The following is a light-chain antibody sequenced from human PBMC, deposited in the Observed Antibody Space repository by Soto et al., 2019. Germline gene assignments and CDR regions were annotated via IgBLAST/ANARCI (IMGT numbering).Light chain of an antibody. CDR2: DAS. Sequence: EIVMTQSPATVSVSPGERATLSCRASQSVSSKLAWYQQKPGQPPRLLIFDASARATGVPDRFSGRGSGTEFILTISRLQSEDFAVYYCQQYNNWPRTFGQGTKVDIK. CDR3: QQYNNWPRT. J-gene: IGKJ1*01. CDR1: QSVSSK. V-gene: IGKV3-15*01.